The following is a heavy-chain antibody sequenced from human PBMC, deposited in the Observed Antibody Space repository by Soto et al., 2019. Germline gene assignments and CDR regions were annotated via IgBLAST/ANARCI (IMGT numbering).Heavy chain of an antibody. D-gene: IGHD3-22*01. CDR3: ARESRAPSSGCDY. CDR1: GFTFSSYT. J-gene: IGHJ4*02. CDR2: ISKSRHYI. Sequence: EAQLVESGGGLVKPGGSLRLSCAASGFTFSSYTMHWVRQAPGQGLEWVSSISKSRHYIYYADSVKGRFTISRDNAQNSLYLEMNSLRAEDSAVYYCARESRAPSSGCDYWGQGTLVTVSS. V-gene: IGHV3-21*06.